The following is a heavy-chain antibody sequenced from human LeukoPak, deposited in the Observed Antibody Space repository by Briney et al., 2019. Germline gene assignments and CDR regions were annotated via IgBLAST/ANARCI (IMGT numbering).Heavy chain of an antibody. J-gene: IGHJ4*02. CDR3: VRGLSGSDDY. V-gene: IGHV3-74*01. CDR1: GFIFSTYW. Sequence: GGSLRLSCAASGFIFSTYWMHWVRQAPGKELVWVSRTNPDGGVTAYADSVKGRFTISRDNAKNTLYLQMNSLRAEDTAVYHCVRGLSGSDDYWGQGTLVTVSS. CDR2: TNPDGGVT. D-gene: IGHD5-12*01.